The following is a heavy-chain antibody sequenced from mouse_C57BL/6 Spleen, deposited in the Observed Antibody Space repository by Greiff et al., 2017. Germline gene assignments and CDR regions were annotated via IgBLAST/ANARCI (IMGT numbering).Heavy chain of an antibody. D-gene: IGHD1-1*01. Sequence: VQLQQSGPELVKPGASVKISCKASGYTFTDYYMNWVKQSHGKSLEWIGDINPNNGGTSYNQKFKGKATLTVDKSSSTAYMELRSLTSEDSAVYYCAPYYYGSSWYFDVWGTGTPVTVSS. J-gene: IGHJ1*03. CDR2: INPNNGGT. CDR3: APYYYGSSWYFDV. V-gene: IGHV1-26*01. CDR1: GYTFTDYY.